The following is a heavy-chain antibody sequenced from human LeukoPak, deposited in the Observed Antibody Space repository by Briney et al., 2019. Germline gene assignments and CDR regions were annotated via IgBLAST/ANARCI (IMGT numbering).Heavy chain of an antibody. CDR3: ARDLRSSGYYAFDY. D-gene: IGHD3-22*01. J-gene: IGHJ4*02. CDR1: GFTFSSYS. Sequence: GGSLRPSCAASGFTFSSYSMNWVRQAPGKGLEWVSCISSSSSYIYYGDSVKGRFTTSRDNAKNSLYLQMNSLRAEDTAVYYCARDLRSSGYYAFDYWGQGTLVTVSS. V-gene: IGHV3-21*01. CDR2: ISSSSSYI.